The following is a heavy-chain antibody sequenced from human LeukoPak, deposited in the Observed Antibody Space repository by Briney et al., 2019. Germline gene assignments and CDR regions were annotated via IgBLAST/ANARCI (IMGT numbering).Heavy chain of an antibody. D-gene: IGHD1-1*01. V-gene: IGHV3-53*01. J-gene: IGHJ6*02. CDR3: ARDRGYAMDV. CDR1: GGSVSRGGYY. CDR2: IQSGGNI. Sequence: PSETLSLTCTVSGGSVSRGGYYWNWIRQAPGKGLEWVSIIQSGGNIYYADSVKGRFTISRDNSKNTVCLQMNSLRAEDTAVYYCARDRGYAMDVWGQGTTVTVSS.